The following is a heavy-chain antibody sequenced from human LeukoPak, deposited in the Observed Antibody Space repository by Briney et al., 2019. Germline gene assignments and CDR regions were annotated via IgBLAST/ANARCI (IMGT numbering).Heavy chain of an antibody. CDR1: GYSISSGYY. J-gene: IGHJ4*02. Sequence: SETLSLTCAVSGYSISSGYYWGWIRQPPGKGLEWIGSMYHSGSTYYNPSVKSRVTMSVDTSKNQFSLKLSSVTAADTAVYYCVRSFLSYRNFDYWGQGTLVTVSS. D-gene: IGHD3-16*02. V-gene: IGHV4-38-2*01. CDR3: VRSFLSYRNFDY. CDR2: MYHSGST.